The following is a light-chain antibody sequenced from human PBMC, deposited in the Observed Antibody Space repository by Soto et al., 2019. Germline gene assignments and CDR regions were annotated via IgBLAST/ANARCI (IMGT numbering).Light chain of an antibody. CDR1: QSVSSSY. J-gene: IGKJ1*01. CDR3: QQYGSSPQT. V-gene: IGKV3-20*01. Sequence: EKVFTQTPGTLSLSPGVRFTHSCRPSQSVSSSYLAWYQQKPGQAPRLPVYGASYRATGIPARFSGSASGTDFILTISRLEAEAFAVYYCQQYGSSPQTFGQGTKVDIK. CDR2: GAS.